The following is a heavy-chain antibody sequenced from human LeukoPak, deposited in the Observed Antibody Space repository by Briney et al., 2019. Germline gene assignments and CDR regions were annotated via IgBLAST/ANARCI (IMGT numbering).Heavy chain of an antibody. J-gene: IGHJ4*02. CDR3: ARDLITIATPYFDY. D-gene: IGHD2-21*01. V-gene: IGHV1-2*02. CDR2: NCNSGGT. Sequence: NCNSGGTKYSQNFQGRVTMTRDTSISTVYMELSSLRSDDTAVYFCARDLITIATPYFDYWGQGTLVTVSS.